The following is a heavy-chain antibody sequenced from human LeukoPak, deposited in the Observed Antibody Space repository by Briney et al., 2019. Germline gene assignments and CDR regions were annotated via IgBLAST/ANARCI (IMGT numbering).Heavy chain of an antibody. CDR2: IHNSGST. CDR1: GGSISSSAYH. D-gene: IGHD1-1*01. Sequence: SETLSLTCTVSGGSISSSAYHWGWIRQPPGKGLEWIGSIHNSGSTYYNPSLKSRVTISVRTSKNQFSLKLRSVTAADTAVYYCARAIQLERPPPLIGYYYMDVWGKGSTVTVSS. CDR3: ARAIQLERPPPLIGYYYMDV. J-gene: IGHJ6*03. V-gene: IGHV4-39*07.